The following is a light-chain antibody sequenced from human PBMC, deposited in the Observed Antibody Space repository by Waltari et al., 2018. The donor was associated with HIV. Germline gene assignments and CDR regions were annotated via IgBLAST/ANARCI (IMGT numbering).Light chain of an antibody. CDR3: QQYNIRPRGNT. V-gene: IGKV3-15*01. CDR1: QGVGSN. Sequence: DIVMPQSPAILSVSPGDRVTLSCRASQGVGSNLAWYQQKVGQAPRLLIYGAATRAAEIPVRFSGSGSGTDFTLTIDSLQSEDFATYYCQQYNIRPRGNTFGQGTKLQIK. CDR2: GAA. J-gene: IGKJ2*01.